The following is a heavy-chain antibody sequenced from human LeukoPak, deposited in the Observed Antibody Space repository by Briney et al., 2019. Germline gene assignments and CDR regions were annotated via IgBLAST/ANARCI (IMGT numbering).Heavy chain of an antibody. CDR2: ISAYNGNT. V-gene: IGHV1-18*01. D-gene: IGHD2-2*01. Sequence: ASVKVSCKTSGYTFSSYGISWVRQAPGQGLEWMGWISAYNGNTNYVQKLQGRVTMTTDTSTSTAYMELRSLRSDDTAVYYCARDCSSTNLYYYYGMDVWGQGTTVTVSS. CDR3: ARDCSSTNLYYYYGMDV. J-gene: IGHJ6*02. CDR1: GYTFSSYG.